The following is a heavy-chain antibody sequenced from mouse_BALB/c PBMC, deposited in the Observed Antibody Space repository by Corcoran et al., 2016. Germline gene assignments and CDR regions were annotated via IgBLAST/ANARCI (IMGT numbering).Heavy chain of an antibody. CDR2: IDPANGNT. CDR1: GFHIKDTY. V-gene: IGHV14-3*02. D-gene: IGHD4-1*01. J-gene: IGHJ1*01. Sequence: EVQLQQSGAELVKPGASVKLSCTASGFHIKDTYMHWVKQRPEQGLEWIGRIDPANGNTKYDPKFQGKATITADTSSNTAYLQLSSLTSDDTAGYYCANWDWYFGVWGAGTTVTVSS. CDR3: ANWDWYFGV.